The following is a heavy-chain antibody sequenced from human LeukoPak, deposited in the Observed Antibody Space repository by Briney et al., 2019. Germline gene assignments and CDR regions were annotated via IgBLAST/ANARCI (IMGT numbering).Heavy chain of an antibody. J-gene: IGHJ4*02. CDR2: ISWNSGSI. CDR3: AEDISQQLDYFDY. D-gene: IGHD6-13*01. CDR1: GFTFDDYA. V-gene: IGHV3-9*01. Sequence: AGGSLRLSCAASGFTFDDYAMHWVRQAPGKGLEWVSGISWNSGSIGYADSVKGRFTISRDNAKNSLYLQMNSLRAEDTALYYCAEDISQQLDYFDYWGQGTLVTVSS.